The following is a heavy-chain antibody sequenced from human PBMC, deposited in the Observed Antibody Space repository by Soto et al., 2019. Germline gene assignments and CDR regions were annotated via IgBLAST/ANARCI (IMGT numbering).Heavy chain of an antibody. CDR2: ISGFSGTA. J-gene: IGHJ4*02. CDR3: ARDLRSASGWYAPGY. V-gene: IGHV3-23*01. D-gene: IGHD6-19*01. CDR1: GFTFTDNA. Sequence: QPGGSLRLSCAASGFTFTDNAMMWVRQAPGKGLEWVSTISGFSGTAFYADSVKGRFTISKDNSKSTVYLQLNSLRAEDTAVYYCARDLRSASGWYAPGYWGQGTMVTVS.